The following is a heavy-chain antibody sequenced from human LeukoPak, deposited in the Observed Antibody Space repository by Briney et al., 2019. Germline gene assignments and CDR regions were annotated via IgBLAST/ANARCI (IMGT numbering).Heavy chain of an antibody. CDR2: ISGDGDST. V-gene: IGHV3-43*02. J-gene: IGHJ6*02. Sequence: GALRLSCAASGFTFDDYAMHWVRQAPGKGLEWVSLISGDGDSTYYTDSVKGRFTISRDNANNSLYLQMNSLRAEDTAVYYCARVGYGSGSYYSYYYYYGMDVWGQGTTVTVSS. CDR3: ARVGYGSGSYYSYYYYYGMDV. CDR1: GFTFDDYA. D-gene: IGHD3-10*01.